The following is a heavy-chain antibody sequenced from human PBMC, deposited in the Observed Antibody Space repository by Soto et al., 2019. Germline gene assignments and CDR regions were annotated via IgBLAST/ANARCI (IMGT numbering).Heavy chain of an antibody. D-gene: IGHD6-13*01. CDR2: INAYNGNK. CDR1: GYTFTSYG. Sequence: ASVKVSCKASGYTFTSYGINWVRQAPGQGLEWMGWINAYNGNKKYAQKLQGRVTMTTDTSTSTAYMELRSLRSDDTAVYYCARDLGKQLFDYWGQGTLVTVS. J-gene: IGHJ4*02. CDR3: ARDLGKQLFDY. V-gene: IGHV1-18*01.